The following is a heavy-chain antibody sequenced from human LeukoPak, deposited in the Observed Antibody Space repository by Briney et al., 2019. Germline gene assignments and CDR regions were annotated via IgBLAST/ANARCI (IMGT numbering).Heavy chain of an antibody. J-gene: IGHJ4*02. CDR3: ARDRDSSSRRGINY. D-gene: IGHD6-13*01. Sequence: ASVKVSCKASGYTFTSYGISWVRQAPGQGLEWTGWISAYNGNTNYAQKLQGRVTMTTDTSTSTAYMELRSLRSDDTAVYYCARDRDSSSRRGINYWGQGTLVTVSS. CDR2: ISAYNGNT. CDR1: GYTFTSYG. V-gene: IGHV1-18*01.